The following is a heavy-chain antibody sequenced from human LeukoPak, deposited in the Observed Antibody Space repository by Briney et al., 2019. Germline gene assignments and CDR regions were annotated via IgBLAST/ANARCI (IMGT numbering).Heavy chain of an antibody. D-gene: IGHD6-13*01. CDR2: TNYDGSDR. Sequence: GGSLRLSCAASGFTFRNYAMYWVRQAPGKGLEWVAFTNYDGSDRCYADSVKGRFTVSRDNPKNTLYLQMNSLRAEDTAVYYCAREARWIAAAIDYWGQGTLVTVSS. CDR1: GFTFRNYA. J-gene: IGHJ4*02. V-gene: IGHV3-33*08. CDR3: AREARWIAAAIDY.